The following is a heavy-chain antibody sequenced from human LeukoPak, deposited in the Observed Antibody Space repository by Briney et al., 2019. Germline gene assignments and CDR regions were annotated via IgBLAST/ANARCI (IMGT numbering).Heavy chain of an antibody. CDR1: GGTFSSYA. Sequence: SVKVSCKASGGTFSSYAISWVRQAPGQGLERMGGIIPIFGTANYAQKFQGRVTITADKSTSTAYMELSSLRSEDTAVYYCARGVVATSDYYYMDVWGKGTTVTVSS. J-gene: IGHJ6*03. CDR2: IIPIFGTA. V-gene: IGHV1-69*06. D-gene: IGHD5-12*01. CDR3: ARGVVATSDYYYMDV.